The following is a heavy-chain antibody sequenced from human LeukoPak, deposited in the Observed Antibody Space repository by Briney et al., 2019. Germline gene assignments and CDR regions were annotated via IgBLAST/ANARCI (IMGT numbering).Heavy chain of an antibody. J-gene: IGHJ6*03. CDR1: GGSISSYY. CDR3: ARGSLSTVLDYYYYMDV. Sequence: SETLSHTCTVSGGSISSYYWSWIRQPPGKGLEWIGYIYYSGSTNYNPSLKSRVTISVGTSKNQFSLKLSSVTAADTAVYYCARGSLSTVLDYYYYMDVWGKGTTVTVSS. V-gene: IGHV4-59*01. D-gene: IGHD3-10*01. CDR2: IYYSGST.